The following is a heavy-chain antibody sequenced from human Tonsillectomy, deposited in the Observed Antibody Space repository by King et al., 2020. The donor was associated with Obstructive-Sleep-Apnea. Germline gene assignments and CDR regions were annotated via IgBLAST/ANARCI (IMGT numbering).Heavy chain of an antibody. CDR1: GYTFTGYY. CDR2: INPNSGGT. D-gene: IGHD3-9*01. Sequence: VQLVESGAEVKKPGASVKVSCKASGYTFTGYYMHWVRQAPGQGLEWMGWINPNSGGTNYAQKFQGRVTMTRDTSISTAYMELRRLRSVDTAVYYCARDLRYFDWLDSSGRFDYWGQGTLVTVSS. CDR3: ARDLRYFDWLDSSGRFDY. V-gene: IGHV1-2*02. J-gene: IGHJ4*02.